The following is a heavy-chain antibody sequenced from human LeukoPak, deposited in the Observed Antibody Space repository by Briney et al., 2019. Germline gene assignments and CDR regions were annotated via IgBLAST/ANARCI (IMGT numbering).Heavy chain of an antibody. CDR2: IIPIFGTA. J-gene: IGHJ4*02. V-gene: IGHV1-69*01. CDR1: GGTFSSYA. Sequence: ASVKVSCKASGGTFSSYAISWVRQAPGQGLEWMGGIIPIFGTANYAQKFQGRVTITADESTSTAYMELSSLRSEDTAVYYCARAFSSSWYGHENDYWGQGTLVTVSS. D-gene: IGHD6-13*01. CDR3: ARAFSSSWYGHENDY.